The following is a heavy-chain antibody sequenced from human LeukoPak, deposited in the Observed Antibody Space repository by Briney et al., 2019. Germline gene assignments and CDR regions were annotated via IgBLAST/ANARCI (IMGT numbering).Heavy chain of an antibody. CDR2: FDPEDGET. CDR3: ATAPSFYCSGGSCYYPADV. CDR1: GYTLTELS. D-gene: IGHD2-15*01. V-gene: IGHV1-24*01. Sequence: GASVKVSCKVSGYTLTELSMHWVRQAPGKGLEWMGGFDPEDGETIYAQKFQGRVTMTEDTSTDTAYMELSSLRSEDTAVYYCATAPSFYCSGGSCYYPADVWGQGTTVTVS. J-gene: IGHJ6*02.